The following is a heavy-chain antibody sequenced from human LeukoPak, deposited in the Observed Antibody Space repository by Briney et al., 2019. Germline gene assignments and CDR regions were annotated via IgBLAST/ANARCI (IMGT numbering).Heavy chain of an antibody. CDR2: SLPFFGAA. CDR1: SPSV. J-gene: IGHJ5*02. D-gene: IGHD2-15*01. V-gene: IGHV1-69*01. Sequence: SPSVVISVPRSAGQGGGCMGGSLPFFGAANYAQRFQGRVTITADESTSTAYMELSSLRSEDTAVYYCARDPRGIVVVVAATRDLGWFDPWGQGTLVTVSS. CDR3: ARDPRGIVVVVAATRDLGWFDP.